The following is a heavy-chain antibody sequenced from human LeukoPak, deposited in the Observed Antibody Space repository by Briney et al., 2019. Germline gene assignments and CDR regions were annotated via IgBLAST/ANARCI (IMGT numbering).Heavy chain of an antibody. CDR3: ASPTHITMVRGVTKYYYGMDV. J-gene: IGHJ6*02. CDR2: IIPILGIA. D-gene: IGHD3-10*01. CDR1: GGTFSSYA. V-gene: IGHV1-69*04. Sequence: SVKVSCKASGGTFSSYAISWVRQAPGQGLEWMRRIIPILGIANYAQKFQGRVTITADKSTSTAYMELSSLRSEDTAVYYCASPTHITMVRGVTKYYYGMDVWGQGTTVTVSS.